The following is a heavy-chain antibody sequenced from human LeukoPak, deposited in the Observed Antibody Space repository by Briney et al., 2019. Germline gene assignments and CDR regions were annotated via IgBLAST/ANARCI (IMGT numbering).Heavy chain of an antibody. CDR1: GDSIRSVDYY. V-gene: IGHV4-30-4*01. CDR3: VAVAGRGDD. Sequence: NPSQTLSLTCTVSGDSIRSVDYYWSWIRQPPGKGLEWIGYIHYSGSTNYNPSLKSRVTISVDKSKNQFSLKPSSVTAADTAVYYCVAVAGRGDDWGQGTLVTVSS. D-gene: IGHD6-19*01. CDR2: IHYSGST. J-gene: IGHJ4*02.